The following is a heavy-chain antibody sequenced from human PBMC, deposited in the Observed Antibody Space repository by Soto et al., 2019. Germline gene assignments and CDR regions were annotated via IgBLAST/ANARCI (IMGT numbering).Heavy chain of an antibody. CDR3: ARAAVAAGGPFDK. V-gene: IGHV4-34*01. D-gene: IGHD2-15*01. J-gene: IGHJ4*02. Sequence: SETLSLTCAVSGGSFSGFFWGWIRQPPGKGLEWIGEVNHGGSTNYNPSLKSRVTISSDTSKNHFSLTLRSVTAADTAVYCCARAAVAAGGPFDKWGQGALVTVSS. CDR1: GGSFSGFF. CDR2: VNHGGST.